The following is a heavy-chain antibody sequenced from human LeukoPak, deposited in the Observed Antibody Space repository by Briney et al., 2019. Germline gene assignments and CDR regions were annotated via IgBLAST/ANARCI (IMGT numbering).Heavy chain of an antibody. D-gene: IGHD6-19*01. CDR1: GGSISSSSYY. Sequence: SETLSLTCTVSGGSISSSSYYWSWIRQPAGKGLEWIGRIYTSGSTNYNPSLKSRVTISVDTSKNQFSLKLSSVTAADTAVYYCARESSGWAHYYYYYMDVWGKGTTVTVSS. J-gene: IGHJ6*03. CDR3: ARESSGWAHYYYYYMDV. CDR2: IYTSGST. V-gene: IGHV4-61*02.